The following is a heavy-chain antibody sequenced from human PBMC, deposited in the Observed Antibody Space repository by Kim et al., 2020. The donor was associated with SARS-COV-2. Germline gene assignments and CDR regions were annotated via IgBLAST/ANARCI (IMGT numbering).Heavy chain of an antibody. J-gene: IGHJ6*02. Sequence: GGSLRLSCAASGFTFSSYAMNWVRQAPGKGLEWVSSISGSGVPTHYADSVTGRFTISRDNSKNTLYLQLNSLRAEDTAVYYCARARTFYSYYDMDVWGQGTTVTVSS. CDR1: GFTFSSYA. CDR2: ISGSGVPT. CDR3: ARARTFYSYYDMDV. V-gene: IGHV3-23*01.